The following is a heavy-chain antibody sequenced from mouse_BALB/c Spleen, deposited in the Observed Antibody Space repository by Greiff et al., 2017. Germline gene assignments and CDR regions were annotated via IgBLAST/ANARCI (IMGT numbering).Heavy chain of an antibody. J-gene: IGHJ4*01. CDR1: GFSLTSYG. V-gene: IGHV2-5-1*01. Sequence: QVQLQQSGPSLVQPSQSLSITCTVSGFSLTSYGVHWVRQSPGKGLEWLGVIWRGGSTDYNAAFMSRLSITKDNSKSQVFFKMNSLQADDTAIYYCAKGGTGTGYAMDYWGQGTSVTVSS. CDR2: IWRGGST. D-gene: IGHD4-1*01. CDR3: AKGGTGTGYAMDY.